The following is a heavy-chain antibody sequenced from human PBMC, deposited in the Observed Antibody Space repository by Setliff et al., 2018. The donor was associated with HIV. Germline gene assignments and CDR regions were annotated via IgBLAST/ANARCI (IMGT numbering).Heavy chain of an antibody. D-gene: IGHD3-10*01. CDR3: AKGRGLGSYWNYMDV. V-gene: IGHV3-23*01. Sequence: GGSLRLSCAASGFTFNNYAMSWVRQAPGKGLEWVSDISGSGGRTYYADSVKGRFTISRDNSKNTLYLQMNSLRAEDTAVYYCAKGRGLGSYWNYMDVWGKGTTVTVSS. J-gene: IGHJ6*03. CDR2: ISGSGGRT. CDR1: GFTFNNYA.